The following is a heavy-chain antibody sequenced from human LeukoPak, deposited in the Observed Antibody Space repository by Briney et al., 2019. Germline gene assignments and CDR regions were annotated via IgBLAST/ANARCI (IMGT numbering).Heavy chain of an antibody. Sequence: SETLSLTCTVSGGSISSSSYYWGWIRQPPGKGLEWIGSIYYSGSTYYNPSLKSRVTISVDTSKNQFSLKLTSVTAADTAVYYCARGFGGITMITEYYFDNWGQGTLVTVSS. D-gene: IGHD3-22*01. CDR2: IYYSGST. CDR3: ARGFGGITMITEYYFDN. V-gene: IGHV4-39*07. CDR1: GGSISSSSYY. J-gene: IGHJ4*02.